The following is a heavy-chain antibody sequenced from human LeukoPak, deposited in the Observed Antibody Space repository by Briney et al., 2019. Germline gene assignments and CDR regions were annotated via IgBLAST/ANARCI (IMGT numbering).Heavy chain of an antibody. V-gene: IGHV1-18*01. CDR2: ISAYNGNT. D-gene: IGHD2-2*01. J-gene: IGHJ4*02. CDR1: GYTFTNYA. Sequence: ASVKVSCKASGYTFTNYALSWVRQAPGQGLEWMGWISAYNGNTNYAQKFQGRVTMTTDTSTSTAYMELRSLRSDDTAVYYCARFTPRLTREKFDYWGQGTLVTVSS. CDR3: ARFTPRLTREKFDY.